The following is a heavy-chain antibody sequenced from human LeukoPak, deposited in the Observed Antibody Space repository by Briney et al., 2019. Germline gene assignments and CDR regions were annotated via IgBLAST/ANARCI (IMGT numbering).Heavy chain of an antibody. J-gene: IGHJ5*02. CDR2: ISDSGDGT. CDR1: GFTFRNYA. D-gene: IGHD6-19*01. CDR3: VREVSGWPKNWFSP. Sequence: GGSLRLSCAGSGFTFRNYAMSWVRQAPGEGLEWVSAISDSGDGTYYADSVKARFTISRDNSRNTVDLEMSSLRAEDTAVYYCVREVSGWPKNWFSPWGQGTLVTVSS. V-gene: IGHV3-23*01.